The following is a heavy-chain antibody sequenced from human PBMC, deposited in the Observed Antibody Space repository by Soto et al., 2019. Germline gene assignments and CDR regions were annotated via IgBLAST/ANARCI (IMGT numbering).Heavy chain of an antibody. CDR2: IYWNDDK. J-gene: IGHJ4*02. CDR3: AHRVCSRGSLEY. CDR1: GFSLSTSGVS. V-gene: IGHV2-5*01. Sequence: QLTLKESGPTLVKPTQTLTLTCTFSGFSLSTSGVSVGWIRQPPGKALEWLEFIYWNDDKSYSPTLKSRLTHTKDNTKKQVDLTMTNMEPTDSATYCRAHRVCSRGSLEYWGQGTLVTVST. D-gene: IGHD2-15*01.